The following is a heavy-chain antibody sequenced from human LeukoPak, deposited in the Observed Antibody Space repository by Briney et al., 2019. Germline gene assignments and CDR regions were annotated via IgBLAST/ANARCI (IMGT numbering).Heavy chain of an antibody. D-gene: IGHD3-22*01. J-gene: IGHJ3*02. CDR3: ARDSGYYSEDTFDI. CDR2: ISSSSTTI. CDR1: GFTSSTYS. Sequence: GGSLRLSCAASGFTSSTYSMNWVRQAPGKGLEWVSYISSSSTTIYYADSVKGRFTISRDNAKNSLHLQMNSLRAEDTAVYYCARDSGYYSEDTFDIWGQGTMVIVSS. V-gene: IGHV3-48*01.